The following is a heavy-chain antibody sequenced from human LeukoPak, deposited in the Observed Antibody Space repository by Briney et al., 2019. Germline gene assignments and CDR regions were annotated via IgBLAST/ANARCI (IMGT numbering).Heavy chain of an antibody. CDR1: GYTFTSYG. V-gene: IGHV1-18*01. Sequence: GASVKVSCKASGYTFTSYGISWVRQAPGQGLEWMGWISAYNGNTNHAQKLQGRVTMTTDTSTSTAYMELSRLRSDDTAVYYCARDIAAAEYYFDYWGQGTLVTVSS. CDR2: ISAYNGNT. J-gene: IGHJ4*02. CDR3: ARDIAAAEYYFDY. D-gene: IGHD6-13*01.